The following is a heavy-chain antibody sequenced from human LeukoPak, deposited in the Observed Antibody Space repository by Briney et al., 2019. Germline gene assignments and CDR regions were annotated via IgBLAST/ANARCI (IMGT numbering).Heavy chain of an antibody. J-gene: IGHJ4*02. D-gene: IGHD5-18*01. CDR1: GGSFSGYY. CDR3: AREIHRGYFDY. V-gene: IGHV4-34*01. Sequence: SETLSLTCAVYGGSFSGYYWSWIRQPPGKGLEWIGEINHSGSTNYNPSLKSRVTISVDTSKNQFSLKLSSETAADTAVYYCAREIHRGYFDYWGQGTLVTVSS. CDR2: INHSGST.